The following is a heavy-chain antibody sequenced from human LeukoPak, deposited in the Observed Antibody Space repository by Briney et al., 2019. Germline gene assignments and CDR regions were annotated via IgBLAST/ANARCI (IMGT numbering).Heavy chain of an antibody. V-gene: IGHV3-21*01. CDR3: ARFLNSSSWYRYYYYMDV. CDR2: ISSSSSYI. CDR1: GFTFSSYW. Sequence: GGSLRLSCAASGFTFSSYWMSWVRQAPGKGLEWVSSISSSSSYIYYADSVKGRFTISRDNAKNSLYLQMNSLRAEDTAVYYCARFLNSSSWYRYYYYMDVWGKGTTATVSS. D-gene: IGHD6-13*01. J-gene: IGHJ6*03.